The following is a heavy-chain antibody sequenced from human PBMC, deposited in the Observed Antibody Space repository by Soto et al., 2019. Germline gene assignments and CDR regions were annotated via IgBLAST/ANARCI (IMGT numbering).Heavy chain of an antibody. D-gene: IGHD2-15*01. V-gene: IGHV4-4*02. CDR3: ARGLESSYCSGGSCDYYYSMDV. Sequence: PSETLSLTCAVSCGSISGSKWWSWVRQPPGKGLEWIGEIDHSGSTNYNPSLKSRVTISVDKSKNQFSLKLRSVTAADTAVYYCARGLESSYCSGGSCDYYYSMDVWGQGTTVTV. CDR2: IDHSGST. CDR1: CGSISGSKW. J-gene: IGHJ6*02.